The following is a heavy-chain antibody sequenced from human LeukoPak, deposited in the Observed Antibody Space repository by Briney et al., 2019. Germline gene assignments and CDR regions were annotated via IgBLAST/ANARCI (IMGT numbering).Heavy chain of an antibody. D-gene: IGHD3-10*01. Sequence: GGSLRLSCAASGFTFSTYAMHWVRQAPGKGLEEGAVISYDGSNKYYADSVKGRFTISRDNSKNTLYLQMNSLRAEDTAVYYCARDPLMVRGVGCLDYWGQGTLVTVSS. CDR2: ISYDGSNK. V-gene: IGHV3-30*04. CDR1: GFTFSTYA. J-gene: IGHJ4*02. CDR3: ARDPLMVRGVGCLDY.